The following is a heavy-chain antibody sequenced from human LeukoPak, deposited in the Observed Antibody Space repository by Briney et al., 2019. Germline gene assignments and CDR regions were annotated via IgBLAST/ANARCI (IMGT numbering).Heavy chain of an antibody. CDR3: PRDRGTYNWLDP. D-gene: IGHD1-26*01. Sequence: PGGSLTLSCAVSGFTLSTSAIHWVRQASGKGLEWVGLIDRPAKSYATAYGASVGGRFTISRDDSKNTAYLQMESLKAEDTALYYCPRDRGTYNWLDPWGQGTLVTVSS. V-gene: IGHV3-73*01. J-gene: IGHJ5*02. CDR2: IDRPAKSYAT. CDR1: GFTLSTSA.